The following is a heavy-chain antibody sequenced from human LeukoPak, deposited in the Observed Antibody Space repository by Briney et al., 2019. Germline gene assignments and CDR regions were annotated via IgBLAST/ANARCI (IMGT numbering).Heavy chain of an antibody. CDR3: AKEGVVRGVKALGY. CDR2: ISGSGGST. CDR1: GFTFSSYA. D-gene: IGHD3-10*01. J-gene: IGHJ4*02. Sequence: SGGSLRLSCAASGFTFSSYAMSWVRQAPGKGLEWVSVISGSGGSTYYADSVKGRFTISRDNSKNTLYLQMDSLRAEDTAVYYCAKEGVVRGVKALGYWGQGTLVTVSS. V-gene: IGHV3-23*01.